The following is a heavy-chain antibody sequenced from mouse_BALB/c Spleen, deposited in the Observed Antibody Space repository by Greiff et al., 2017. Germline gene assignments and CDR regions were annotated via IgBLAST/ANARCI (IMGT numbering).Heavy chain of an antibody. CDR1: GFSLTGYG. J-gene: IGHJ4*01. CDR2: IWGDGST. V-gene: IGHV2-6-7*01. D-gene: IGHD2-1*01. CDR3: ARGFYYGNGAYAMDY. Sequence: VQLQESGPGLVAPSQSLSITCTVSGFSLTGYGVNWVRQPPGKGLEWLGMIWGDGSTDYNSALKSRLSISKDNSKSQVFLKMNSLQTDDTARYYCARGFYYGNGAYAMDYWGQGTSVTVSS.